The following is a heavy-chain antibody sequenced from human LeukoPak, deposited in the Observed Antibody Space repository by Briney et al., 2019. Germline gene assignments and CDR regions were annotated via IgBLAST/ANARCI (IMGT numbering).Heavy chain of an antibody. CDR3: ARDLWIVGATSYFEY. D-gene: IGHD1-26*01. Sequence: SETLSLTCTVSDGSISSGGYYWSWIRQHPGKGLEWIGYIYYSGSTYYNPSLKSRVTISVDTSKNQFSLKLSSVTAADTAVYYCARDLWIVGATSYFEYWAQGTLVIVSS. V-gene: IGHV4-31*03. CDR1: DGSISSGGYY. J-gene: IGHJ4*02. CDR2: IYYSGST.